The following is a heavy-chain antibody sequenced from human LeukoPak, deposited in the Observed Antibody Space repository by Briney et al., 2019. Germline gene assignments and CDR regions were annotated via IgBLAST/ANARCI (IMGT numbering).Heavy chain of an antibody. V-gene: IGHV4-59*01. J-gene: IGHJ6*03. CDR2: IYYSGST. D-gene: IGHD2-2*01. Sequence: SETLSLTCTVSGGSISSYYWSWIRQPPGKGLEWIGYIYYSGSTNYNPSLKSRVTISVDTSKNQFSLKLSSVTAADTAVYYYERAPIGYCSSTSCYYYYYYYMDVWGKGTTVTVSS. CDR3: ERAPIGYCSSTSCYYYYYYYMDV. CDR1: GGSISSYY.